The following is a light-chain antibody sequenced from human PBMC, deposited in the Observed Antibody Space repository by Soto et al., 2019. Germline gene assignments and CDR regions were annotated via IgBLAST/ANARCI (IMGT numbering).Light chain of an antibody. CDR3: SSYTSSSTLGGV. CDR1: SSDVGGYNY. CDR2: DVS. V-gene: IGLV2-14*01. J-gene: IGLJ1*01. Sequence: QSVLTQPASVSGSPGQSITISCTGTSSDVGGYNYVPWYQQHPGKAPKLMIYDVSNRPSGVSNRFSGSKSGNTASLTISGLQAEDEADYYCSSYTSSSTLGGVFGTGTKLTVL.